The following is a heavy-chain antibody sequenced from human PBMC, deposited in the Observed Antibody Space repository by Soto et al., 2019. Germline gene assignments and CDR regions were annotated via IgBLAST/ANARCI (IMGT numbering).Heavy chain of an antibody. Sequence: SETLSLTCSVSGGTITRGDHFRSWVRQSPGKGLEWLGYIYYSGSTYYNPSLKGRVMMTIDTSKHQFSLNLSSVTAADTAVFYCGRGQTAIDVWGQGTTVTVPS. CDR2: IYYSGST. J-gene: IGHJ6*02. CDR3: GRGQTAIDV. D-gene: IGHD5-18*01. V-gene: IGHV4-30-4*01. CDR1: GGTITRGDHF.